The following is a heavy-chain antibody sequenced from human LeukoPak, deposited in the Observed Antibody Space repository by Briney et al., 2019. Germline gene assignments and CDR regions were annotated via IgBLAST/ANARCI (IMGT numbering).Heavy chain of an antibody. CDR2: IYVTEST. CDR1: GGSITSYY. J-gene: IGHJ5*02. D-gene: IGHD3-10*01. CDR3: ARDSGTTGEVKFDP. V-gene: IGHV4-4*07. Sequence: PSETLSLTCTVSGGSITSYYWSWIRQPAGKGLEWIGRIYVTESTTYNPSLKSRVTISIDTSKNQFSLKLTSVTAADTAVYYCARDSGTTGEVKFDPWGQGTLVTDSS.